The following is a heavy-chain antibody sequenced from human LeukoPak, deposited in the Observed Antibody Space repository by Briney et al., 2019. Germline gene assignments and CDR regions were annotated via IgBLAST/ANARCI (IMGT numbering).Heavy chain of an antibody. CDR2: INPSGGST. V-gene: IGHV1-46*01. Sequence: ASVKVSCKASGYTFSSYYMHWVRQAPGQGLEWMGIINPSGGSTSYAQKSQGRITMTRDTSTSTVYMELSSLRSEDTAMYYCARADSGGDSSGYKWFDPWGQGTLVTVSS. CDR3: ARADSGGDSSGYKWFDP. D-gene: IGHD3-22*01. J-gene: IGHJ5*02. CDR1: GYTFSSYY.